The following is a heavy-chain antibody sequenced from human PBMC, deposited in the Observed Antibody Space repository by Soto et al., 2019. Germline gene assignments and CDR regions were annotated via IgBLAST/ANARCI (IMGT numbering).Heavy chain of an antibody. J-gene: IGHJ6*02. D-gene: IGHD3-9*01. V-gene: IGHV3-30*18. Sequence: PGGSLRLSCAASGFTFSSYGMHWVRQAPGKGLEWVAVISYDGSNKYYADSVKGRFTISRDNSKNTLYLQMNSLRAEDTAVYYCAKDNEDYDILTGYLYYYYYGMDVWGQGTTVTVYS. CDR1: GFTFSSYG. CDR3: AKDNEDYDILTGYLYYYYYGMDV. CDR2: ISYDGSNK.